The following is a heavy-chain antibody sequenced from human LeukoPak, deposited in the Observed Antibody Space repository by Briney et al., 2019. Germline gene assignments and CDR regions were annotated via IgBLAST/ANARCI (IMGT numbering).Heavy chain of an antibody. Sequence: SETLSLTCTVSGGSISSYYWSWIRQPPGKGLEWIGYIYYSGSTNYNPSLKSRVTISVDTSKNQFSLNLSSVTAADTAVYYCARVSASGSYIFDYWGQGTLVTVSS. J-gene: IGHJ4*02. V-gene: IGHV4-59*01. CDR3: ARVSASGSYIFDY. CDR2: IYYSGST. CDR1: GGSISSYY. D-gene: IGHD1-26*01.